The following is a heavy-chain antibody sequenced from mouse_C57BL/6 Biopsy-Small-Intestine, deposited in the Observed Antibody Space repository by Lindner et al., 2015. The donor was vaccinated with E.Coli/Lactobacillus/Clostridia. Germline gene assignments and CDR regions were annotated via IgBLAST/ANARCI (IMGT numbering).Heavy chain of an antibody. Sequence: VQLQESGPELVKPGASVKISCKASGYTFTDYYXNWVKQRPGQGLEWIGWIYPGSGDTKYNEKFKVKATLTVGTSSNTAYMQLSSLTSEDSAVYFCAKGDGDYDEFDYWGQGTTLTVSS. CDR1: GYTFTDYY. CDR2: IYPGSGDT. D-gene: IGHD2-13*01. CDR3: AKGDGDYDEFDY. V-gene: IGHV1-84*01. J-gene: IGHJ2*01.